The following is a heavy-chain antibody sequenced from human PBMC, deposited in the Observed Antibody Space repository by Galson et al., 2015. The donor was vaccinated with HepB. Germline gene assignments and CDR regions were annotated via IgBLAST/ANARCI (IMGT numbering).Heavy chain of an antibody. CDR3: AKPSRDFWSLRLAYHYYMDV. Sequence: SLRLSCAASGFIFSEYGMNWVRQAPGKGLEWVAVISYDGSNEYYADSVKGRFTISRDNSKNMVYLQMNSLRAEDTAVYYCAKPSRDFWSLRLAYHYYMDVWGKGTTVTVSS. D-gene: IGHD3-3*01. CDR2: ISYDGSNE. CDR1: GFIFSEYG. V-gene: IGHV3-30*18. J-gene: IGHJ6*03.